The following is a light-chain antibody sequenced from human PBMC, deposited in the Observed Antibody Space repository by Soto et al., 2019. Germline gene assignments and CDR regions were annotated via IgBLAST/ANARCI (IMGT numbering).Light chain of an antibody. Sequence: QSALTQPASVSGSPGQSSTISCTGTSSDVGGYNYVSWYPQHPGKAPKLMIYEVSNRPSGVSNRFAGSKSGNTASLTIAGLQAEDEADYYCSSYTSRSIDYVFGTGTKLTV. V-gene: IGLV2-14*01. CDR1: SSDVGGYNY. CDR3: SSYTSRSIDYV. CDR2: EVS. J-gene: IGLJ1*01.